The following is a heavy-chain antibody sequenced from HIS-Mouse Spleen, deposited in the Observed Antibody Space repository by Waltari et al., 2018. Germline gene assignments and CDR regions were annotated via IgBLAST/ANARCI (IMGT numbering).Heavy chain of an antibody. CDR2: IWYDGSNK. D-gene: IGHD2-8*01. CDR1: GFTFRSYG. J-gene: IGHJ4*02. CDR3: AKGGLMVYAIGDY. V-gene: IGHV3-33*06. Sequence: QVQLVESGGGVVQPGRSLRLSWAASGFTFRSYGMPWVRQAPGKGLEWVAVIWYDGSNKYYADSVKGRFTISRDNSKNTLYLQMNSLRAEDTAVYYCAKGGLMVYAIGDYWGQGTLVTVSS.